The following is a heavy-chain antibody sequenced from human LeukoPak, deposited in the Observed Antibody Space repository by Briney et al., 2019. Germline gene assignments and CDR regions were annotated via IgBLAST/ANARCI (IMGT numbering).Heavy chain of an antibody. J-gene: IGHJ3*02. Sequence: ASVKVSCKASGYTFTGYYMHWVRQAPGQGLEWMGIINPSGDSTSSAQKFQGRVTMTRDMSTSTVYMELSSLRTEDTAVYYCARGRHSYDSSDYYYEGDAFDIWGQGTMVTVSS. V-gene: IGHV1-46*01. CDR3: ARGRHSYDSSDYYYEGDAFDI. CDR1: GYTFTGYY. CDR2: INPSGDST. D-gene: IGHD3-22*01.